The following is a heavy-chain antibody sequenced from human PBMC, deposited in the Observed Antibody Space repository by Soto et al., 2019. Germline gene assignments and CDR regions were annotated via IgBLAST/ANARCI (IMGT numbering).Heavy chain of an antibody. J-gene: IGHJ4*02. Sequence: GGSLRLSCSASRFTFSDYTTHWVRQAPGKGLEYVSAISGDGGSTYYADSVKDRFTISRDNSKNTLYLQMSSLRTEDTAVYFCVKAVFSGYFYVPFDLWGQGTLVTVSS. CDR3: VKAVFSGYFYVPFDL. D-gene: IGHD3-22*01. CDR2: ISGDGGST. V-gene: IGHV3-64D*06. CDR1: RFTFSDYT.